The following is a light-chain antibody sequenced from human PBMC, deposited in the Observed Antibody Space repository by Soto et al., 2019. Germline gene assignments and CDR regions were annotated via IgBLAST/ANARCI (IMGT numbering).Light chain of an antibody. CDR2: KAS. J-gene: IGKJ1*01. V-gene: IGKV1-5*03. CDR1: QSINDW. CDR3: QQYNNYWT. Sequence: DIQITQSPSTLSASVGDRVTITCRASQSINDWLAWYQQKPGKAPKLLIYKASSLEIGVPSRFSGSGSGTEFTLTISSLQPDDFATYYCQQYNNYWTFGQGTKVEIK.